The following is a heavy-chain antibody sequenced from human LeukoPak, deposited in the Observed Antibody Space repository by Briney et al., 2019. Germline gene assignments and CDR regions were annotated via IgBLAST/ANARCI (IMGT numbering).Heavy chain of an antibody. CDR3: GRRTPHPLPEDTFDY. J-gene: IGHJ4*02. CDR1: GFTFSSYA. CDR2: ISGSGGST. D-gene: IGHD2-2*01. V-gene: IGHV3-23*01. Sequence: GGSLRLSCAASGFTFSSYAMSWVRQAPGKGLERVSAISGSGGSTYYADSVKGRFTISRDNSKNTLYLQMNSLRAEDTAVYYCGRRTPHPLPEDTFDYWGQGTLVTVSS.